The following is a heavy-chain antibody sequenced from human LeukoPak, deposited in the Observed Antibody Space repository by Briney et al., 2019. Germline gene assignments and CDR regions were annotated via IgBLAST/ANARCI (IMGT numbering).Heavy chain of an antibody. CDR1: GFTFGDYA. CDR3: ARRSAYCSSTSCYYRWFDP. Sequence: PGGSLRLSCTASGFTFGDYAMSWVRQPPGKGLEWIGEINHSGSTNYNPSLKSRVTISVDTSKNQFSLKLSSVTAADTAVYYCARRSAYCSSTSCYYRWFDPWGQGTLVTVSS. CDR2: INHSGST. V-gene: IGHV4-34*01. J-gene: IGHJ5*02. D-gene: IGHD2-2*01.